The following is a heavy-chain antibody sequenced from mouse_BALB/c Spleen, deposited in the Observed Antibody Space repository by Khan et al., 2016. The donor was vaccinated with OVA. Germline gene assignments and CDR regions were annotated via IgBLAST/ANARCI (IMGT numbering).Heavy chain of an antibody. CDR2: INPSNGYT. Sequence: VQLQESGAELARPGASVKLSCKASGYTFTSYTIHWIKLRPGQGLEWIGYINPSNGYTNYNQKFKDKATLTADTSSTTAYMQLSSLTSEDSAVYDSVRDGAYYKNGGWFAYWGQGTLVTVSA. J-gene: IGHJ3*01. CDR3: VRDGAYYKNGGWFAY. CDR1: GYTFTSYT. D-gene: IGHD1-1*01. V-gene: IGHV1-4*01.